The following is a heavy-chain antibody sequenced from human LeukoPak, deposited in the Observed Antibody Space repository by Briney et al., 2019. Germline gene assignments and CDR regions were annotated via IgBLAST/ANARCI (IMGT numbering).Heavy chain of an antibody. J-gene: IGHJ4*02. V-gene: IGHV1-2*02. Sequence: ASVKVSCKASGYTFTGYYMHWVRQAPGQGLEWMGWINPNSGATNYAQKFQGRVTMTRDTSFSTAYMELSRLTSDDSAVYYCARGISQLALDYWRQGTLVTVSS. CDR2: INPNSGAT. CDR3: ARGISQLALDY. CDR1: GYTFTGYY. D-gene: IGHD6-6*01.